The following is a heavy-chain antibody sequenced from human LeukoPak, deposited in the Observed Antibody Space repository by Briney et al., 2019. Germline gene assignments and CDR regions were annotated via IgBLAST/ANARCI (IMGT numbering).Heavy chain of an antibody. CDR3: ARPLYDSGWDAFDF. V-gene: IGHV4-59*08. CDR1: GGSISSYY. CDR2: IYYSGST. D-gene: IGHD3-22*01. J-gene: IGHJ3*01. Sequence: SETPSLTCTVSGGSISSYYWSWIRQPPGKGLEWIGYIYYSGSTKYNPSLKSQVTISVDTSKNQFSLNLRSVTAADTAVYYCARPLYDSGWDAFDFWGQGTMVIVSS.